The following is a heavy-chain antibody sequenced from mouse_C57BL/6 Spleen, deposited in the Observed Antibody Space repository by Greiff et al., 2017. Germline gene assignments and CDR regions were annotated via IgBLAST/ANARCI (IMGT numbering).Heavy chain of an antibody. Sequence: VQLQQSGPELVKPGASVKISCKASGYSFTGYFMNWVMQSHGQSLEWIGRINPYNGDTFYNQKFKGKATLTVDKSSSTAHMELRSLTSEDSAVYYCVPHYYGSSSDWFAYWGKGTLVTVSA. CDR1: GYSFTGYF. V-gene: IGHV1-20*01. CDR2: INPYNGDT. CDR3: VPHYYGSSSDWFAY. J-gene: IGHJ3*01. D-gene: IGHD1-1*01.